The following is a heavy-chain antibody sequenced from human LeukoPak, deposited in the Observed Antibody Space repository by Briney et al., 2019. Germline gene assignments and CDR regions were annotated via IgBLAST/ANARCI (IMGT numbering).Heavy chain of an antibody. CDR3: ARGLREPLKNY. J-gene: IGHJ4*02. CDR1: GYTFTSYD. CDR2: MNPNSGNT. D-gene: IGHD1-14*01. V-gene: IGHV1-8*03. Sequence: GASVKVSCKASGYTFTSYDINWVRQATGQGLEWMGWMNPNSGNTGYAQKFQGRVTITRNTSISTAYMELSGLRSEDTAVYYCARGLREPLKNYWGQGTLVTVSS.